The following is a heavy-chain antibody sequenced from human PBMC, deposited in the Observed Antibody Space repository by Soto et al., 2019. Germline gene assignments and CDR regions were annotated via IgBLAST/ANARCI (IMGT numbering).Heavy chain of an antibody. CDR1: GFTFSSYG. CDR2: IWYDGSNK. J-gene: IGHJ3*02. Sequence: GGSLRLSCAASGFTFSSYGMHWVRQAPGKGLEWVAVIWYDGSNKYYADSVKGRFTISRDNSKNTLYLQMNSLRAEDTAVYYCVRDRSFYETHDAFDIWGQGTMVTVSS. D-gene: IGHD3-16*01. V-gene: IGHV3-33*01. CDR3: VRDRSFYETHDAFDI.